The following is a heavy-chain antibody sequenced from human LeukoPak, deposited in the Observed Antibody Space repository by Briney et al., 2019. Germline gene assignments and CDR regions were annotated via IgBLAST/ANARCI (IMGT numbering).Heavy chain of an antibody. CDR3: AKDRYCTSATCQGFDV. CDR2: IWNDGSDQ. V-gene: IGHV3-33*03. J-gene: IGHJ3*01. D-gene: IGHD2-2*01. CDR1: GFAFSIYG. Sequence: EGSLRLSCATSGFAFSIYGMNWVRQAPGKGLEWVAIIWNDGSDQYYSDSVEGRFSISRDNSKNTLYLQMNSLRAEDTAVYYCAKDRYCTSATCQGFDVWGQGTMVSVSS.